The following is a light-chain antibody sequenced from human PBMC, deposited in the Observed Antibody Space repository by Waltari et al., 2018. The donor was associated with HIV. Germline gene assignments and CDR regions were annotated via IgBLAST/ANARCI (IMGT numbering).Light chain of an antibody. J-gene: IGLJ3*02. Sequence: QSALTQPASVSGSPGQSITISCNGTSSDVVGYNFVSWYQQHPGKAPKLIIFDVFKRPSGVSVRFSGSKSGNTASLTISGLQSEDEADYYCCSYAGSRTWVFGGGTKVTVL. V-gene: IGLV2-23*02. CDR2: DVF. CDR3: CSYAGSRTWV. CDR1: SSDVVGYNF.